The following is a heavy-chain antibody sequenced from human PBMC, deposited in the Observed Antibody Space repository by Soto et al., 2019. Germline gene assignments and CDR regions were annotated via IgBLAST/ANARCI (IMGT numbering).Heavy chain of an antibody. CDR2: IHAGNGNT. D-gene: IGHD6-19*01. J-gene: IGHJ3*02. CDR3: ARGFMGIAVAGTNHAFDI. CDR1: GYTFTSYA. V-gene: IGHV1-3*01. Sequence: ASVKVSCKASGYTFTSYAMHWARQAPGQRLERMGWIHAGNGNTKYSQKFQGRVTITRDTSASTANMELSSLTSEDTAVYYCARGFMGIAVAGTNHAFDIWGQGTMVTVSS.